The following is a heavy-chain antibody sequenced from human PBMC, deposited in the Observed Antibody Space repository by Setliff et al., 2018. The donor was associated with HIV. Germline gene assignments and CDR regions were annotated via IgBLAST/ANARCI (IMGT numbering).Heavy chain of an antibody. J-gene: IGHJ4*02. V-gene: IGHV3-74*01. CDR2: INYDGTGT. Sequence: GESLKISCTTSGFPFSRDWIHWVRQAPGKGLVWVSRINYDGTGTTYADSVKGRFTISRDDARNTVYLQMNSLRAEDTAVYYCARDLPLSGREGEFDYWGQGTQVTVSS. CDR3: ARDLPLSGREGEFDY. CDR1: GFPFSRDW. D-gene: IGHD6-19*01.